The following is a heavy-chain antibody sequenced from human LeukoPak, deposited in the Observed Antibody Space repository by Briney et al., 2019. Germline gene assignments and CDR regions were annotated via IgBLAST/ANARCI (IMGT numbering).Heavy chain of an antibody. CDR2: ISGRDGRT. V-gene: IGHV3-23*01. D-gene: IGHD6-13*01. Sequence: GGSLRLSCSVSGLTFYTYAMSWVRQAPGKGLEWVSAISGRDGRTYYTDSVKGRFAISRDNSKNTLYLQMNSLRAEDTAVYYCCTSPSFGSSWYQFNYWGQGALVIVSS. CDR3: CTSPSFGSSWYQFNY. CDR1: GLTFYTYA. J-gene: IGHJ4*02.